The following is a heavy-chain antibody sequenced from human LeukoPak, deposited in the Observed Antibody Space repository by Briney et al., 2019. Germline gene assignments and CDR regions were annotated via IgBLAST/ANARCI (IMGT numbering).Heavy chain of an antibody. CDR2: INHSGST. Sequence: SETLSLTCAVYGGSFSGYYWSWIRQPPGKGLEWIGEINHSGSTNYNPSLKSRVTISVDTSKNQFSLKLSSVTAADTAVYCCARGYRGYGYGSHLGFDLWGRGTLVAVSS. J-gene: IGHJ2*01. CDR3: ARGYRGYGYGSHLGFDL. D-gene: IGHD5-18*01. V-gene: IGHV4-34*01. CDR1: GGSFSGYY.